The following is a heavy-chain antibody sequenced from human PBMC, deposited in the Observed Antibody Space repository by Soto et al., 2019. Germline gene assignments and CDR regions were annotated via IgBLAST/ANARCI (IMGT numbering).Heavy chain of an antibody. CDR1: GGSFSGYY. D-gene: IGHD2-15*01. Sequence: QVQLQQWGAGLLKPSETLSLTCAVCGGSFSGYYWSWIRQPPGKGLEWIGEINHSGSTNYNPSLKSRVTISVDTSKNQFSLKLSSVTAADTAVYYCARRIGGCSGGSCYKRSYWYFDLWGRGTLVTVSS. CDR3: ARRIGGCSGGSCYKRSYWYFDL. CDR2: INHSGST. J-gene: IGHJ2*01. V-gene: IGHV4-34*01.